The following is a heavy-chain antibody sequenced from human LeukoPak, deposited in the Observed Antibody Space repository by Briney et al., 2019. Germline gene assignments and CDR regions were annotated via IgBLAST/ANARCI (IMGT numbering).Heavy chain of an antibody. Sequence: ASVKVSCKASGYTFTSYGISLVRQAPGQGLEWMGWISAYNGNTNYAQKLQGRVTMTTDTSTSTAYMELRSLRSDDTAVYYCARVKHYYGSGSALGYWGQGTLVTVSS. J-gene: IGHJ4*02. D-gene: IGHD3-10*01. CDR1: GYTFTSYG. CDR2: ISAYNGNT. V-gene: IGHV1-18*01. CDR3: ARVKHYYGSGSALGY.